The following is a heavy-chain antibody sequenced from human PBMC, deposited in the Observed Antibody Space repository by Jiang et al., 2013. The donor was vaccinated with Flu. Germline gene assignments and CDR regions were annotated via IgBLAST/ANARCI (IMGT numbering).Heavy chain of an antibody. V-gene: IGHV3-7*03. CDR1: GFTFSSFY. J-gene: IGHJ4*02. D-gene: IGHD3-16*02. CDR3: AKVVRGVFLRSGELSSSYYFDY. CDR2: IKQDGSET. Sequence: VQLVESGGTLVQPGGSLRLSCTVSGFTFSSFYMAWVRQAPGKGLEWVANIKQDGSETHYVDSVKGRFTVSRDNAEKSLSLQMNSLRAEDTAVYYCAKVVRGVFLRSGELSSSYYFDYVGPGTLVTVST.